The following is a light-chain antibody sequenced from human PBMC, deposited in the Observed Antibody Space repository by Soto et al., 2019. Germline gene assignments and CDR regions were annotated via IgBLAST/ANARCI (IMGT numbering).Light chain of an antibody. Sequence: QSALTQPASVSGSPGQSITISCTGTSSDIGRYNFVSWYQQHPGKAPKLLVYEDTNRPSGVSNRFSGSKSGNTASLTITGLQPEDEASYYCTSYTITHIPVIFGGGTQLTVL. CDR3: TSYTITHIPVI. CDR1: SSDIGRYNF. J-gene: IGLJ7*01. CDR2: EDT. V-gene: IGLV2-14*01.